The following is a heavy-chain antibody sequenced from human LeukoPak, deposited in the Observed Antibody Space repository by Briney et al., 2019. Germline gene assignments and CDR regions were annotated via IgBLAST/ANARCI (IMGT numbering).Heavy chain of an antibody. J-gene: IGHJ6*02. CDR1: GFTVSSNY. Sequence: PGGSLRLSCAVSGFTVSSNYMSWVRQAPGKGLEWVSNIYSGGSTNYADSVKGRFTISRDNSKNMMYLQMNSLRAEDTAVYFCCAGKDVWGQGTTVTVSS. CDR3: CAGKDV. CDR2: IYSGGST. V-gene: IGHV3-53*01.